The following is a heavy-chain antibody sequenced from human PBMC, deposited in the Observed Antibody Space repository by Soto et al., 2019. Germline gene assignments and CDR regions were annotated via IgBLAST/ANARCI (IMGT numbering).Heavy chain of an antibody. CDR2: ISYDGSNK. CDR3: ARDGAVAFLTGTFDY. D-gene: IGHD3-3*02. J-gene: IGHJ4*02. V-gene: IGHV3-30-3*01. CDR1: GFTFSSYA. Sequence: GGSLRLSCAASGFTFSSYAMHWVRQAPGKGLEWVAVISYDGSNKYYADSVKGRFTISRDYSKNTLYLQMNSLRAEDTAVYYCARDGAVAFLTGTFDYWGQGTLVTVSS.